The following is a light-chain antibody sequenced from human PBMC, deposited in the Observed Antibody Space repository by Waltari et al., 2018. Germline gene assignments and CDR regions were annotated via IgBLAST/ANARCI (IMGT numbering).Light chain of an antibody. CDR2: WAS. V-gene: IGKV4-1*01. CDR1: QSVLYNSKNY. J-gene: IGKJ3*01. CDR3: QQSYSSPFT. Sequence: ATINCKTSQSVLYNSKNYLTWYQQKPGQPPSLLIYWASSRKSGVSDRFSGSGSGTDFSLSISSLQVEDVAIYYCQQSYSSPFTFGPGTKVEI.